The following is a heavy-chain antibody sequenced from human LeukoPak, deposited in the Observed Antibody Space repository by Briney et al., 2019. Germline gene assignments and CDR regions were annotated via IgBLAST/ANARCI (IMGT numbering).Heavy chain of an antibody. J-gene: IGHJ4*02. Sequence: SETLSLTCAVYGGSFSGYYWSWIRQPPGKGLEWIGEINHSGSTNYNPSLKSRVTISVDTSKNQFSLKLRSVTAADTAVYYCARGRTWRRYYDSSGYYSDYWGQGTLVTVSS. CDR3: ARGRTWRRYYDSSGYYSDY. CDR1: GGSFSGYY. V-gene: IGHV4-34*01. CDR2: INHSGST. D-gene: IGHD3-22*01.